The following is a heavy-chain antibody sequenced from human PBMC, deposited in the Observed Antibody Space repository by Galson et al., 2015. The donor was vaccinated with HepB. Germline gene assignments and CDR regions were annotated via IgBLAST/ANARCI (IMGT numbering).Heavy chain of an antibody. CDR3: ARARSGYNSAFGI. Sequence: LILSCAASGFTFSSYGMHWVRQAPGKGLEWVAVIWYDGSNKYYADSVKGRFTISRDNSKNTLYLQMNSLRAEDTAVYYCARARSGYNSAFGIWGQGTMVTVSS. J-gene: IGHJ3*02. CDR2: IWYDGSNK. V-gene: IGHV3-33*08. CDR1: GFTFSSYG. D-gene: IGHD5-24*01.